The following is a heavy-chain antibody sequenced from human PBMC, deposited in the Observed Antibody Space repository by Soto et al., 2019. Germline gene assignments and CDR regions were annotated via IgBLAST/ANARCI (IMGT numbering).Heavy chain of an antibody. CDR1: GYTFTSYG. D-gene: IGHD3-10*01. CDR2: ISADNGNT. J-gene: IGHJ6*02. V-gene: IGHV1-18*01. CDR3: ARDGKVRGVRSYYYYGMDV. Sequence: QVQLVQSGAEVKKPGASVKVSCKASGYTFTSYGISWVRQAPGQGLEWMGWISADNGNTNYAQKLQGRVTMTTDTTTSTDYMELRSLRSDDTAVYYCARDGKVRGVRSYYYYGMDVWGQGTTVTVAS.